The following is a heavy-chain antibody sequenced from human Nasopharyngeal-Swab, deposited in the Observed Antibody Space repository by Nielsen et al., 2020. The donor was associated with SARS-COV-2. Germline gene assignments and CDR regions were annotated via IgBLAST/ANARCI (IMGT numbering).Heavy chain of an antibody. J-gene: IGHJ6*02. D-gene: IGHD3-10*01. V-gene: IGHV4-4*02. CDR3: ARDPRLVTMVRGAYYYYYYGMDV. CDR2: IYHSGST. CDR1: GGSISSSNW. Sequence: SETLSPTCAASGGSISSSNWWSWVRQPPGKGLEWIGEIYHSGSTNYNPSLKSRVTISVDKSKNQFSLKLSSVTAADTAVYYCARDPRLVTMVRGAYYYYYYGMDVWGQGTTVTVSS.